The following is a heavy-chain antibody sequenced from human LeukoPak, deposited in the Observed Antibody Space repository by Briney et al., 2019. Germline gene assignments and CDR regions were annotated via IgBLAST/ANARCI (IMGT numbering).Heavy chain of an antibody. Sequence: ASVKVSCKASGYTFTSYGISWVRQAPGQGLEWMGWISAYNGNTNYAQKFQGRVTITADKSTSTAYMELSSLRSEDTAVYYCAREVTPSSRDWYFDLWGRGTLVTVSS. V-gene: IGHV1-18*01. CDR1: GYTFTSYG. CDR3: AREVTPSSRDWYFDL. D-gene: IGHD4-4*01. CDR2: ISAYNGNT. J-gene: IGHJ2*01.